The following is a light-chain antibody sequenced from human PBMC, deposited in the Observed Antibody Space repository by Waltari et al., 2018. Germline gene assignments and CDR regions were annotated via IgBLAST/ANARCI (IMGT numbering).Light chain of an antibody. CDR2: RAT. CDR3: QQYCSPGT. CDR1: HSLLYSSNNKNY. J-gene: IGKJ5*01. V-gene: IGKV4-1*01. Sequence: DIVMTQSPDSLAVSLGERATINCKSSHSLLYSSNNKNYLGWYQQKAGQPPKLLIYRATTRESGVPDRVGGSGARTDFTLTISRLQAEDVADYYCQQYCSPGTFGQGTRLEIK.